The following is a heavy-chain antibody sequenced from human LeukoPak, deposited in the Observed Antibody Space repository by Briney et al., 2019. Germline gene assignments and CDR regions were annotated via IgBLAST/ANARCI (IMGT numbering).Heavy chain of an antibody. CDR1: GFTVSSNY. V-gene: IGHV3-48*02. CDR2: ISSSSDTI. D-gene: IGHD2-15*01. Sequence: GGSLRLSCAASGFTVSSNYMSWVRQAPGKGLEWVSYISSSSDTIYYADSVKGRFTISRDNAKNSLYLQMNSLRDEDTAVYYCARDGYCSSGSCYGSYDYWGQGTLVTVSS. CDR3: ARDGYCSSGSCYGSYDY. J-gene: IGHJ4*02.